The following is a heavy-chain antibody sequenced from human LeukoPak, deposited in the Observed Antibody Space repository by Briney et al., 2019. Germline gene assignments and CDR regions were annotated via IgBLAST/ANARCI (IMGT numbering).Heavy chain of an antibody. CDR2: IIPIFGTA. J-gene: IGHJ5*02. D-gene: IGHD3-3*01. CDR1: GGTFSSYA. CDR3: ARDFTIFGVPTGFDP. V-gene: IGHV1-69*13. Sequence: ASVKVSCKASGGTFSSYAISWVRQASGQGLEWMGGIIPIFGTANYAQKFQGRVTSTADESTSTDYMELSSLRSEDTAVYYCARDFTIFGVPTGFDPRGQGTLVTVSS.